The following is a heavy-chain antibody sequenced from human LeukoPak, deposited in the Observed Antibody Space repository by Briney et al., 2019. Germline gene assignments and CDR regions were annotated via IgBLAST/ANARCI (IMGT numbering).Heavy chain of an antibody. V-gene: IGHV1-8*01. D-gene: IGHD1-1*01. CDR1: GYTFTSYD. CDR2: MSPNSGNT. Sequence: ASVKVSCKASGYTFTSYDINWVRQDTEQGREWMGWMSPNSGNTGYAQKFQGRVTMTRDTSITTAYMELSNLRSEDTAVYYCVRAPPNWGFNFWGQGTLVTVSS. J-gene: IGHJ5*01. CDR3: VRAPPNWGFNF.